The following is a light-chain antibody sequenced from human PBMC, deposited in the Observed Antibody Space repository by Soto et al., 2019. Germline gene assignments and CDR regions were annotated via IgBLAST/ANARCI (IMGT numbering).Light chain of an antibody. J-gene: IGKJ4*01. Sequence: EIVMTQSPATLSVSPGERATLSCRASQSVSSNLAWYQQQPGQAPRLLIYGASTRATGIPARFSGSGSGADLTLTIISLQSEDFAVYYCQQYNNWPPLTFGGGNKVEIK. CDR3: QQYNNWPPLT. V-gene: IGKV3-15*01. CDR2: GAS. CDR1: QSVSSN.